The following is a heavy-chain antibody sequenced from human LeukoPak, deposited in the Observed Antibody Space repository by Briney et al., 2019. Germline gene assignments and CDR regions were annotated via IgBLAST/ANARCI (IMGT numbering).Heavy chain of an antibody. CDR2: ISGSGGTS. J-gene: IGHJ6*04. CDR1: ELTLSSNY. D-gene: IGHD3-10*01. V-gene: IGHV3-23*01. Sequence: GGSLRLSCAASELTLSSNYMSWLRQAPGKGLEGVSSISGSGGTSYYADSVKGRFTISSDSAKNMLFLQMNRLRAEDTAVYYCAKSPYFYISGRSVDVWGKGTTVTVSS. CDR3: AKSPYFYISGRSVDV.